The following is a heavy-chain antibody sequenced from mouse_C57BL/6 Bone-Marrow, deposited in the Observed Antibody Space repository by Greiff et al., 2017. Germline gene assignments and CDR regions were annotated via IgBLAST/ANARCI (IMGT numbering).Heavy chain of an antibody. V-gene: IGHV5-12*01. J-gene: IGHJ4*01. CDR1: GFTFSDYY. CDR3: ARHGGNYYGSSPYAMNY. Sequence: EVKVVESGGGLVQPGGSLKLSCAASGFTFSDYYMYWVRQTPEKRLEWVAYISNGGGSTYYPDTVKGRFTISRDNAKNTLYLQMSRLKSEDTAMYYCARHGGNYYGSSPYAMNYWGQGTSVTVSS. CDR2: ISNGGGST. D-gene: IGHD1-1*01.